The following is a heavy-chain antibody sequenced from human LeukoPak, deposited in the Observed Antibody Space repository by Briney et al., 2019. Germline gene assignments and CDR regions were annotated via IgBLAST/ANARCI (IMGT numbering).Heavy chain of an antibody. CDR3: ADGGGSGSRY. Sequence: SETLSLTCAVYGVSFSGYYWSWIRQPPGKGLEWIGEINHSGSTNYNPSLKSRVTISVDTSKNQFSLKLSSVTAADTAVYYCADGGGSGSRYWGQGTLVTVSS. J-gene: IGHJ4*02. CDR1: GVSFSGYY. V-gene: IGHV4-34*01. D-gene: IGHD3-10*01. CDR2: INHSGST.